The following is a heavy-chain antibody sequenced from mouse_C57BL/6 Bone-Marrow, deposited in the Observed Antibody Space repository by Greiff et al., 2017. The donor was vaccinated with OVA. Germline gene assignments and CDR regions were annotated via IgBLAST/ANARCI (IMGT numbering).Heavy chain of an antibody. CDR1: GYTFTSYW. J-gene: IGHJ4*01. Sequence: QVQLQQSGAELVKPGASVKMSCKASGYTFTSYWITWVKQRPGQGLEWIGDIYPGSGSTNYNEKFKSKATLTVDTSSSTAYMQLSSLTSEDSAVYYCARRDSPYAMDYWGQGTSVTVSS. CDR2: IYPGSGST. CDR3: ARRDSPYAMDY. V-gene: IGHV1-55*01. D-gene: IGHD2-12*01.